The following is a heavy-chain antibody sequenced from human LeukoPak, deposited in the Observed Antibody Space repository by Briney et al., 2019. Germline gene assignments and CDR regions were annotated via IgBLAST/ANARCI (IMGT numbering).Heavy chain of an antibody. CDR1: GFTFDDYA. Sequence: GGSLRLSCAASGFTFDDYAMHWVRQVPGKGLEWVSFISGDGGTTYYADSVKGRFTISRDNSKNYLYPQMNSLGTEDSALYYCAKDGRWLKVGYSYHGVDVWGQGTTVTVSS. CDR2: ISGDGGTT. V-gene: IGHV3-43*02. CDR3: AKDGRWLKVGYSYHGVDV. J-gene: IGHJ6*02. D-gene: IGHD5-24*01.